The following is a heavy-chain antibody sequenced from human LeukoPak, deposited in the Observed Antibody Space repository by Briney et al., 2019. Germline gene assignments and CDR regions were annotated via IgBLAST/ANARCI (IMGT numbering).Heavy chain of an antibody. J-gene: IGHJ4*02. CDR2: ISGSGGST. V-gene: IGHV3-23*01. CDR3: AKAGLTWHSGSYSDC. CDR1: GFTFSSYA. Sequence: GGSLRLSCAASGFTFSSYAMSWVRQAPGKGLEWVSAISGSGGSTYYADSVKGRFTISRDNSKNTLYLQTNSLRAEDTAVYYCAKAGLTWHSGSYSDCWGQGTLVTVSS. D-gene: IGHD1-26*01.